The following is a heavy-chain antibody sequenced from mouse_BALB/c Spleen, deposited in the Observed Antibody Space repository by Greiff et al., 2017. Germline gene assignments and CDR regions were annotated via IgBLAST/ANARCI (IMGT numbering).Heavy chain of an antibody. D-gene: IGHD2-12*01. CDR3: ARGDYYKSAWFAY. J-gene: IGHJ3*01. V-gene: IGHV5-17*02. Sequence: EVQLVESGGGLVQPGGSRKLSCAASGFTFSSFGMHWVRQAPEKGLEWVAYISSGSSTIYYADTVKGRFTISRDNPKNTLFLQMTSLRSEDTAMYYCARGDYYKSAWFAYWGQGTLVTVSA. CDR2: ISSGSSTI. CDR1: GFTFSSFG.